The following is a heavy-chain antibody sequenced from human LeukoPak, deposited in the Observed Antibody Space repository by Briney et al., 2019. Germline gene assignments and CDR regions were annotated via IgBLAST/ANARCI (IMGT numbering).Heavy chain of an antibody. J-gene: IGHJ4*02. D-gene: IGHD3-22*01. CDR1: GGSISSYY. CDR3: ARHGRLHSSGYYYEGNFDY. CDR2: IYYSGST. Sequence: SETLSLTCTVSGGSISSYYWSWIRQPPGKGLEWIGYIYYSGSTNYNPSLKSRVTISVDTSKNQFSLKLSSVTAADTAVYYCARHGRLHSSGYYYEGNFDYWGQGTLVTVSS. V-gene: IGHV4-59*08.